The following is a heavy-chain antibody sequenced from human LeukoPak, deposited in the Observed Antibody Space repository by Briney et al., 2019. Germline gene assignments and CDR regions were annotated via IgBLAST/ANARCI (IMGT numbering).Heavy chain of an antibody. CDR2: INHSGST. D-gene: IGHD6-13*01. J-gene: IGHJ6*02. V-gene: IGHV4-34*01. Sequence: PSETLSLTCAVSGGSFSGYYWSWVRQTPGKGLEWVGEINHSGSTKYTTSLNSRVTISVDTSKNHFSLKLSSVTAADTAVYYGARGRKWQQLSYYYYGMDVWGQGTTVTVSS. CDR3: ARGRKWQQLSYYYYGMDV. CDR1: GGSFSGYY.